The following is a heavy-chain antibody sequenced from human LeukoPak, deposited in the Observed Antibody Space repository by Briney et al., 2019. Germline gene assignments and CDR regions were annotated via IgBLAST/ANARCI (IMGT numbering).Heavy chain of an antibody. CDR2: IYYSGST. Sequence: SETLSLTCTVSGGSTSSSSYYWGWIRQPPGKGLEWIGSIYYSGSTYYNPSLKSRVTISVDTSKNQFSVKLSSVTAADTAVYYCARSYYYDSSGYRIWRWADAFDIWGQGTMVTVSS. V-gene: IGHV4-39*01. J-gene: IGHJ3*02. CDR3: ARSYYYDSSGYRIWRWADAFDI. D-gene: IGHD3-22*01. CDR1: GGSTSSSSYY.